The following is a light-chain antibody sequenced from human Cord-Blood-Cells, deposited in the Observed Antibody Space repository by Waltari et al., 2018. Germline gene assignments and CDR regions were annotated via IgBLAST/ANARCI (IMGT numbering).Light chain of an antibody. CDR2: DDS. Sequence: SYVLTQPPSVSVAPGKTARITCGGNNIGSKSVHWYQQKPGQAPVLVVYDDSDRPSGTPERFSGSSAGNTATLTISRVEAGDEADYYWQVWDSSSDHVVFGGGTKLTVL. J-gene: IGLJ2*01. CDR1: NIGSKS. CDR3: QVWDSSSDHVV. V-gene: IGLV3-21*03.